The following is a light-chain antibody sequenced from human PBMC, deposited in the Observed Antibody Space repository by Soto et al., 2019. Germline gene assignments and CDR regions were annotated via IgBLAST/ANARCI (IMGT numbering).Light chain of an antibody. CDR2: GAS. Sequence: EIVLTQSPGTLSLSPGERATLHCRASQSVSSSYLAWYQQKPGQAPRLLIYGASSRATGIPDRFSGSGSGTDFTLTISRLEPEDFAVYYCQQYGSSRTFGQGTKVDI. CDR3: QQYGSSRT. J-gene: IGKJ1*01. V-gene: IGKV3-20*01. CDR1: QSVSSSY.